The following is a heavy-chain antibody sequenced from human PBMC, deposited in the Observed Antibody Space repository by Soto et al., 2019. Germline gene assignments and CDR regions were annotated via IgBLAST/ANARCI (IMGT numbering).Heavy chain of an antibody. CDR3: TTDPPGYGDYNTGYYYYYMDV. Sequence: SQTLSLTCAISGDSISCNSAAWNWIRKSPSRGLEWLGRTYYRSKWYNDYAVSVKSRITINPDTSKNQFSLQLNSVTPEDTAVYYCTTDPPGYGDYNTGYYYYYMDVWGKGTTVTVSS. V-gene: IGHV6-1*01. CDR1: GDSISCNSAA. J-gene: IGHJ6*03. D-gene: IGHD4-17*01. CDR2: TYYRSKWYN.